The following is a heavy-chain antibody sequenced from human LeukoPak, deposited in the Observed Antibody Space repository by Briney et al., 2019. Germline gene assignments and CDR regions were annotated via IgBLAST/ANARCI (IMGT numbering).Heavy chain of an antibody. Sequence: TGRSLTLSCRASGXSVGDYAMSWVRQAPGKGPEWVGFIRSKTYGGTADYAASVEGRFTISRDDSNNIVYLQMNSLKTEDTAVYYCTRGLEGFTAYDDFWGQGTLVTVSS. CDR1: GXSVGDYA. CDR2: IRSKTYGGTA. V-gene: IGHV3-49*04. J-gene: IGHJ4*02. D-gene: IGHD5-12*01. CDR3: TRGLEGFTAYDDF.